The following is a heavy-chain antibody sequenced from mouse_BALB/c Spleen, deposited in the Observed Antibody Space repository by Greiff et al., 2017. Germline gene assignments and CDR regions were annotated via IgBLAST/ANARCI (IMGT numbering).Heavy chain of an antibody. J-gene: IGHJ4*01. D-gene: IGHD2-3*01. CDR2: IYPGDGDT. CDR1: GYTFSSYW. Sequence: QVQLQQSGAELMKPGASVKISCKATGYTFSSYWMQWVKQRPGQGLEWIGAIYPGDGDTRYTQKFKGKATLTADKSSSTAYMQLSSLASEDSAVYYCARWLLRDYYAMDYWGQGTSVTVSS. CDR3: ARWLLRDYYAMDY. V-gene: IGHV1-87*01.